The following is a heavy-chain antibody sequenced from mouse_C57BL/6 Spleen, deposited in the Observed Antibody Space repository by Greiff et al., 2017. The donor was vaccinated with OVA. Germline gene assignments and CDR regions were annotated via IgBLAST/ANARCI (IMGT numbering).Heavy chain of an antibody. J-gene: IGHJ2*01. CDR1: GYTFTGYA. V-gene: IGHV1-67*01. Sequence: QVQLQQSGPELVRPGVSVKISCKGSGYTFTGYAMHWVKQSHAKSLEWIGVISTDYGDASYTQHIKDKATRTVDTSSRTAYKALARLTSAHSAVSYCASIHDYFDYWGQGTTLTVSS. CDR2: ISTDYGDA. CDR3: ASIHDYFDY.